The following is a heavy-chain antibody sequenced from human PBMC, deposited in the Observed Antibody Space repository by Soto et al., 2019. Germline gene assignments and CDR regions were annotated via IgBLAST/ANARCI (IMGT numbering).Heavy chain of an antibody. CDR2: IIPFFGTP. CDR3: ARAVVPAHYHYYGMDV. D-gene: IGHD6-6*01. Sequence: ASVKVSCKASGGSFSSYVITWVRQAPGQGLEWMGGIIPFFGTPNYAQKIQGRVTITADESTSTVYMELSSLRSEDTAAYFCARAVVPAHYHYYGMDVWGQGTTVTVSS. J-gene: IGHJ6*02. V-gene: IGHV1-69*13. CDR1: GGSFSSYV.